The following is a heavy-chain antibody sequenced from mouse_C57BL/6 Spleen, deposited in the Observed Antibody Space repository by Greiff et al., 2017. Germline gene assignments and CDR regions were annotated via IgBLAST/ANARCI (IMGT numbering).Heavy chain of an antibody. CDR2: ISSGSSTI. CDR1: GFTFSDYG. Sequence: DVMLVESGGGLVKPGGSLKLSCAASGFTFSDYGMHWVRQAPEKGLEWVAYISSGSSTIYYADTVKGRFTISRDNAKNTLFLQMTSLRSEDTAMYYCAKAGGYSPYWYFDVWGTGTTVTVSS. CDR3: AKAGGYSPYWYFDV. J-gene: IGHJ1*03. V-gene: IGHV5-17*01. D-gene: IGHD2-12*01.